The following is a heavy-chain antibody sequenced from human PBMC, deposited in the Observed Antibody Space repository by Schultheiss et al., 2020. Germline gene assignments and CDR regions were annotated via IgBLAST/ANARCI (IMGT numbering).Heavy chain of an antibody. CDR1: GGSISSSSYY. J-gene: IGHJ6*04. Sequence: SETLSLTCTVSGGSISSSSYYWGWIRQPPGKGLEWIGSIYYSGSTYYNPSLKSRVTISVDTSKNQFSLKLSSVTAADTAVYYCARQDYGGNFYYYYYGMDVWGKGTTVTVSS. CDR3: ARQDYGGNFYYYYYGMDV. CDR2: IYYSGST. V-gene: IGHV4-39*01. D-gene: IGHD4-23*01.